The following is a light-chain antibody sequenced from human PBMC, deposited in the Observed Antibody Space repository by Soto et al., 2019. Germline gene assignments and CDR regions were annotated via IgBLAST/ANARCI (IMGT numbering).Light chain of an antibody. CDR2: EVS. V-gene: IGLV2-23*02. Sequence: QSALTQPASVSGSPGQSITISCTGTSSDVGSYNLVSWYQQHPGKAPKLMIYEVSKRPSGVSNRFSGSKSGNTASLTISGLQAEDEADYYYCSLRVFGGGTKLTVL. CDR1: SSDVGSYNL. J-gene: IGLJ3*02. CDR3: CSLRV.